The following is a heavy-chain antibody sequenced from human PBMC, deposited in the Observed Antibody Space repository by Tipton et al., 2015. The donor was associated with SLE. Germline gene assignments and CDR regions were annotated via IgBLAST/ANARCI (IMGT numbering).Heavy chain of an antibody. J-gene: IGHJ2*01. CDR2: IYHSGST. V-gene: IGHV4-4*02. CDR1: GGSISSSNW. Sequence: TLSLTCAVPGGSISSSNWWSWVRQPPGKGLEWIGEIYHSGSTNYNPSLKSRVTISVDKSKNQFSLKLSSVTAADTAVYYCARAVTTVVTRAYWYFDLWGRGTLVTVSS. D-gene: IGHD4-23*01. CDR3: ARAVTTVVTRAYWYFDL.